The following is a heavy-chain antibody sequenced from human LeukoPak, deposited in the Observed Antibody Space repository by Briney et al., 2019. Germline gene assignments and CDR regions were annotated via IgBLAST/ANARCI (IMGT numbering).Heavy chain of an antibody. CDR1: GSTFSSYS. J-gene: IGHJ4*02. Sequence: GGSLRLSCAASGSTFSSYSMNWVRQAPGKGLEWVSSISSSSSYIYYADSVKGRFTISRDNAKNSLYLQMNSLRAEDTAVYYCARDRVGIAVAGIDYWGQGTLVTVSS. CDR2: ISSSSSYI. CDR3: ARDRVGIAVAGIDY. V-gene: IGHV3-21*01. D-gene: IGHD6-19*01.